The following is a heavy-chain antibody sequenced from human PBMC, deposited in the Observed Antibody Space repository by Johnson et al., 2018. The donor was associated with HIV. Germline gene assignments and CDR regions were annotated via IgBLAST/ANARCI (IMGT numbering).Heavy chain of an antibody. J-gene: IGHJ3*02. V-gene: IGHV3-20*04. CDR3: ARDAKYYYDSSGGGGFDI. D-gene: IGHD3-22*01. CDR1: GFTFDDYG. CDR2: INWNGGST. Sequence: VQLVESGGGVVRPGGSLRLSCAASGFTFDDYGMSWVRQAPGKWLEWVSGINWNGGSTGYADSVKGRFTISRDNAKNSLYLQMNSLRAEDTALYYCARDAKYYYDSSGGGGFDIWGQGTMVTVSS.